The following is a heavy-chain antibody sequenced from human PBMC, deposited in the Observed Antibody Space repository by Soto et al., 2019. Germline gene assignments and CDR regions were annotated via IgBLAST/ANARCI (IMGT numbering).Heavy chain of an antibody. CDR3: ARDLASSSTNYFDS. V-gene: IGHV3-23*01. CDR2: IDGSGRNT. CDR1: GFTFSSYA. J-gene: IGHJ4*02. D-gene: IGHD2-8*01. Sequence: GGSLRLSCAASGFTFSSYAMSWVRQAPGKGLEWVSGIDGSGRNTYYADSVKGRFTISRDNSKNTLSVQMNGLRVEDTAMYYCARDLASSSTNYFDSWGQGTLVTVSS.